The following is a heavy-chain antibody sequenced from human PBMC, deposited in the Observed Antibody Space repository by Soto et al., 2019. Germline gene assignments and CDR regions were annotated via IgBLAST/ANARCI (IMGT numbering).Heavy chain of an antibody. D-gene: IGHD3-22*01. CDR3: ARVGGRRYYYDSSGYYYDY. CDR2: INHSGST. CDR1: GGSFSGYY. J-gene: IGHJ4*02. V-gene: IGHV4-34*01. Sequence: SETLSLTCAVYGGSFSGYYWSWIRQPPGKGLEWIGEINHSGSTNYNPSLKSRVTISVDTSKNQFSLKLSSVTAADTAVYYCARVGGRRYYYDSSGYYYDYWGQGTLVTSPQ.